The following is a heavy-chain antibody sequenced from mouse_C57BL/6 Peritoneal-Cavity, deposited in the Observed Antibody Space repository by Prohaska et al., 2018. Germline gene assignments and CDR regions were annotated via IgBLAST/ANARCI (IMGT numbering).Heavy chain of an antibody. CDR3: ARSGGSSLRFAY. D-gene: IGHD1-1*01. CDR1: GYNFTDYY. V-gene: IGHV1-75*01. CDR2: ICPGSGST. Sequence: QVQLQQSGPELVKPGASVKISCKASGYNFTDYYINWVKQRPGQGREWIGWICPGSGSTYYNEKFKGKATLTVDKSSSTAYMLISSLTSEDAAVYFCARSGGSSLRFAYWGQGTLVTVSA. J-gene: IGHJ3*01.